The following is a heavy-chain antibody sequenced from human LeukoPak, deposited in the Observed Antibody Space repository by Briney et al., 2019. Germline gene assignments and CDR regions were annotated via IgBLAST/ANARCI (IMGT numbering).Heavy chain of an antibody. CDR1: GFTFSGSA. D-gene: IGHD3-10*01. V-gene: IGHV3-73*01. CDR2: IRSTANGYAT. Sequence: GGSLRLSCAASGFTFSGSALHWVRQASGKGLEWVGRIRSTANGYATAYAASVKARFTISRDDSKNTAYLQMDSLKTEDTAVYYCTGNYYGSGSYADFDYWGQGTLVTVSS. CDR3: TGNYYGSGSYADFDY. J-gene: IGHJ4*02.